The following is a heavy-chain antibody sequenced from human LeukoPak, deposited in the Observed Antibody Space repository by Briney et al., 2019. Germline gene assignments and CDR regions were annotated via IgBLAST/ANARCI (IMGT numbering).Heavy chain of an antibody. Sequence: GASVKVSCKVSGNTFTDLSMNWVRQAPGKGLGWMGGFDPEDVETIYAQKFQGRVTMTEDTSTATAYMELSSLRPDDTAVYYCATDFYRGRQFDYWGQGTLVTVSS. CDR1: GNTFTDLS. CDR3: ATDFYRGRQFDY. CDR2: FDPEDVET. J-gene: IGHJ4*02. V-gene: IGHV1-24*01. D-gene: IGHD2/OR15-2a*01.